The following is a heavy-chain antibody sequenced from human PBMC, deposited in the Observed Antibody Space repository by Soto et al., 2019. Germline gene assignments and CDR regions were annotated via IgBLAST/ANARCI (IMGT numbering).Heavy chain of an antibody. J-gene: IGHJ6*02. CDR3: ATGGHNDGYNFYHGMDV. V-gene: IGHV1-69*01. CDR2: VIPLFDTA. Sequence: QGQVVQSGAEVKKPGSSVKVSCKVSGGIFTNNAISWVRQAPGQGLEWLGGVIPLFDTAYYAQIVRGGLTFLNPPDSALLFRSKLRLSAAGATTPAYTELSGLTSADTAVYFCATGGHNDGYNFYHGMDVWGQGTTVTVS. D-gene: IGHD5-18*01. CDR1: GGIFTNNA.